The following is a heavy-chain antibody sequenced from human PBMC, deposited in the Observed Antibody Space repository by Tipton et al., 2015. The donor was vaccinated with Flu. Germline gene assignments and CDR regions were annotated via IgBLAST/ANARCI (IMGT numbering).Heavy chain of an antibody. CDR2: IKQDGSER. D-gene: IGHD6-19*01. V-gene: IGHV3-7*01. J-gene: IGHJ4*02. Sequence: GSLRLSCAASGFTFSDYWMAWVRQAPGKGLEWVANIKQDGSERYYVDSVKGRFTISRDNAKNSLFLQMNSLRAEDTAVYYCAKDGWDTSGWYPFDHWGQGTLVTVSS. CDR3: AKDGWDTSGWYPFDH. CDR1: GFTFSDYW.